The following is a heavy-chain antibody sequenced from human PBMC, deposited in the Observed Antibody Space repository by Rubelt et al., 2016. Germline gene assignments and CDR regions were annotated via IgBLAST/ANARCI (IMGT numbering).Heavy chain of an antibody. Sequence: QVQLQESGPGLVKPSETLSLTCTVSGDSISSYYWSWIRQPPGKGLEWIGRIYYSGSTYYNPSLESRVTISVDTSKNKFSRELSSMTAADTAVYCGARGGYSFGIDLWGQGTLVTVSS. J-gene: IGHJ5*02. CDR3: ARGGYSFGIDL. D-gene: IGHD5-18*01. CDR2: IYYSGST. V-gene: IGHV4-59*12. CDR1: GDSISSYY.